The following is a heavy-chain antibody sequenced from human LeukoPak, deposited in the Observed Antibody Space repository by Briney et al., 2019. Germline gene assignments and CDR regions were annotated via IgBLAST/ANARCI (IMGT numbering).Heavy chain of an antibody. CDR2: ISYDGSNK. J-gene: IGHJ4*02. D-gene: IGHD1-1*01. CDR3: AKDQLERRKLYYFDY. Sequence: GRSLRLSCAASGFTFSSYGMHWVRQAPGKGLEWVAVISYDGSNKYYADSVRGRFTISRDNSKNTLYLQMNSLRAEDTAVYYCAKDQLERRKLYYFDYWGQGTLVTVSP. V-gene: IGHV3-30*18. CDR1: GFTFSSYG.